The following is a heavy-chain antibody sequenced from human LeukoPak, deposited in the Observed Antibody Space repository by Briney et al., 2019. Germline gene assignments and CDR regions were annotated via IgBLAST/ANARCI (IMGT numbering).Heavy chain of an antibody. CDR3: VAGGYQYTFDI. CDR2: IGTSRSYI. Sequence: GGSLRLSCAASGFTFSSYSMNWVRQAPGKGLEWVSSIGTSRSYIYYADSVKGRFAISRDNAKNSLYLQMNSLRAEDTAVYYCVAGGYQYTFDIWGQGTTVTVSS. D-gene: IGHD5-12*01. J-gene: IGHJ3*02. CDR1: GFTFSSYS. V-gene: IGHV3-21*01.